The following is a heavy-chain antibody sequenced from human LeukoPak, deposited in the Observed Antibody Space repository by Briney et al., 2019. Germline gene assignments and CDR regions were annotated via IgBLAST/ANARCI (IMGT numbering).Heavy chain of an antibody. D-gene: IGHD4-17*01. CDR2: IYSSGST. CDR1: GGSISSGDYY. Sequence: SETLSLTCTVSGGSISSGDYYWTWIRQPAGKGLEWIGRIYSSGSTNYNPSLMSRVTISIDTSKNQFSLKLSSVTAADTAVYYCARDRSPYGDYEGRLEYWGQGTLVTVSS. J-gene: IGHJ4*02. V-gene: IGHV4-61*02. CDR3: ARDRSPYGDYEGRLEY.